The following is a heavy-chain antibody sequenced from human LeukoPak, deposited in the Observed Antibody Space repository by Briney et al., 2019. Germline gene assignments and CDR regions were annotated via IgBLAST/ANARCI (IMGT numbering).Heavy chain of an antibody. CDR2: IYHSGST. CDR3: ARHYFDVWYFDL. J-gene: IGHJ2*01. D-gene: IGHD2/OR15-2a*01. V-gene: IGHV4-39*01. Sequence: SETLSLTCTVSGASISSGSYYWGWIRQPPGKGLEWIGSIYHSGSTYYNPSLKSRVTISVDTSKNQFSLKLSSVTAADTAVYYCARHYFDVWYFDLWGRGTLVTVSS. CDR1: GASISSGSYY.